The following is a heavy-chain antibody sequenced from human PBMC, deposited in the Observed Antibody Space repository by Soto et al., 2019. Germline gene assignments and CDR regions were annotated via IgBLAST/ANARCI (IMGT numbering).Heavy chain of an antibody. V-gene: IGHV3-23*01. CDR2: ITGSGGRT. D-gene: IGHD7-27*01. CDR3: AKGLTGATYYAMDV. J-gene: IGHJ6*04. CDR1: GFTFSSYA. Sequence: WGFLRLSCAASGFTFSSYAITWVRQAPGKGLEGVSAITGSGGRTYYADSAKGRFTISRDNSKNTLYLQMNSLRAEDTAVYYCAKGLTGATYYAMDVWGKGTTVTVSS.